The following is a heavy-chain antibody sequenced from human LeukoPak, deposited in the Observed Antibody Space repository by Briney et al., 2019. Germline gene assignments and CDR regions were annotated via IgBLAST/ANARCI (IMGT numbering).Heavy chain of an antibody. Sequence: GRSLRLSCVASGVTFDDYGMSWVRQAPGKGLEWVSGINWNGGTTTYADSVKGRFTISRDNAKNSLYLQMNSLRVEDTAFYYCARNSGANVYTYSFQYWGRGTLVTVSS. J-gene: IGHJ4*02. D-gene: IGHD1-26*01. V-gene: IGHV3-20*04. CDR3: ARNSGANVYTYSFQY. CDR2: INWNGGTT. CDR1: GVTFDDYG.